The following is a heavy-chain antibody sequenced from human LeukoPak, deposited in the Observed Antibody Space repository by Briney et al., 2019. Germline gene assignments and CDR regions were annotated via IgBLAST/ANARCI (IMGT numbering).Heavy chain of an antibody. Sequence: SETLSLTCGVSGGSISSGGYSWSWIRQPPGKGLERLGYIYHSGSTYYNPSLKSRVTISVDRSKNQFSLKLSSVTAADTAVYYCARVSGNNWFDPWGQGTLVTVST. CDR2: IYHSGST. CDR3: ARVSGNNWFDP. J-gene: IGHJ5*02. CDR1: GGSISSGGYS. V-gene: IGHV4-30-2*01.